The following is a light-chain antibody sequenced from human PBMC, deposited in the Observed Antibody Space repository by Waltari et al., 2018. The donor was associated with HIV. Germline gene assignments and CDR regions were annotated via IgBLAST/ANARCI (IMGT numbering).Light chain of an antibody. CDR2: GAS. J-gene: IGKJ1*01. CDR3: QQYYNWPPSWT. CDR1: QSVTTN. V-gene: IGKV3-15*01. Sequence: TLSVSPGERATLSSRASQSVTTNLAWYQQKPGQAPRVLIYGASTRASGIPARFSGSGSGTEFTLTISSLQPEDFAVYYCQQYYNWPPSWTFDQGTKVEIK.